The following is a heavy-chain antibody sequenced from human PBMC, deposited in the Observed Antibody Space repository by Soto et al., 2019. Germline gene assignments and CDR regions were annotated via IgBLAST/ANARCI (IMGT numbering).Heavy chain of an antibody. D-gene: IGHD3-10*01. V-gene: IGHV4-59*01. CDR1: GGSTTSGY. Sequence: SETLSLTCTVSGGSTTSGYWSWIRQPPGKGLEWLGYIFHSLGSKYNPSLGSRVTISLDTSKNQLSLSLRSVTAADTARYFCVRDLNGSGDYWGQGTLVTVSS. CDR2: IFHSLGS. J-gene: IGHJ4*02. CDR3: VRDLNGSGDY.